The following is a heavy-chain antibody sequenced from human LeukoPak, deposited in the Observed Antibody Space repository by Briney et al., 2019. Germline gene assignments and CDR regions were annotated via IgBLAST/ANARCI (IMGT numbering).Heavy chain of an antibody. CDR2: ISSSGSTI. D-gene: IGHD2-15*01. CDR3: AKFALRYCSGGSCHPFDY. V-gene: IGHV3-48*03. CDR1: GFTFSSYE. Sequence: GGSLRLSCAASGFTFSSYEMNWVRQAPGKGLEWVSYISSSGSTIYYADSVKGRFIISRDNSKNTLYLQMNSLRAEDTAVYYCAKFALRYCSGGSCHPFDYWGQGTLVTVSS. J-gene: IGHJ4*02.